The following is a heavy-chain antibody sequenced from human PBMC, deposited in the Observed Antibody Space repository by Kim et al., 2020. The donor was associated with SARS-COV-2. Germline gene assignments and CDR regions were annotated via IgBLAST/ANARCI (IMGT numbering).Heavy chain of an antibody. CDR3: VRGAVCLYWLHP. D-gene: IGHD2-8*01. V-gene: IGHV4-39*01. CDR1: GGSINDNSYY. J-gene: IGHJ5*02. Sequence: SETLSLTCIVSGGSINDNSYYWGWNRPPTGQGREGIGSIYFSGRSYYNQSLKGRVSISLDKSRDQFSLKLHSATAADTAFYFCVRGAVCLYWLHPGGQGT. CDR2: IYFSGRS.